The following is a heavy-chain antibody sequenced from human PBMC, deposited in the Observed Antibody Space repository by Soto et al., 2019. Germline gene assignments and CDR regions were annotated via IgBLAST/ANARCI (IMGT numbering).Heavy chain of an antibody. V-gene: IGHV1-69*01. CDR1: GGTFSSYA. Sequence: QVQLVQSGAEVKKPGSSVKVSCKASGGTFSSYAISWVRQAPGQGLEWMGGIIPIFGTANYAQKFQGRVTITADESTSTAYMELSSLRSEDTAVYYCARGMSSSSWGYYYYGMDVWGQGTTVTVSS. CDR2: IIPIFGTA. D-gene: IGHD6-6*01. J-gene: IGHJ6*02. CDR3: ARGMSSSSWGYYYYGMDV.